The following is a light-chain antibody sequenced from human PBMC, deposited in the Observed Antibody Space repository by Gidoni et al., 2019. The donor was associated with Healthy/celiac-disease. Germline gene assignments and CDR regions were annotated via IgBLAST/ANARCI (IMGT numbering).Light chain of an antibody. CDR3: QQRSNWPIT. CDR2: DAS. J-gene: IGKJ5*01. CDR1: QSVSSY. Sequence: EIFFTPSPAPLSLSPGERATLSCRASQSVSSYLAWYQQKPGQAPRLLIYDASNRATGIPARFSGSGSGTDFTLTISSLEPEDFAVYYCQQRSNWPITFXQXTRLEIK. V-gene: IGKV3-11*01.